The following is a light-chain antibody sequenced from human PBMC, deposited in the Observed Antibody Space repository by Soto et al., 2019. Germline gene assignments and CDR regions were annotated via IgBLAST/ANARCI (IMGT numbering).Light chain of an antibody. V-gene: IGKV3-15*01. Sequence: ESVVTQAPATLSVSPGERVTLSCRASQFISNSLAWYQQRPGQPPRLLIYGASTRAAGISARFSGSGSGTEFTLTISSLQSEDFAVYYCQQSSNWPRTFGQGTTVDIK. CDR3: QQSSNWPRT. CDR1: QFISNS. J-gene: IGKJ1*01. CDR2: GAS.